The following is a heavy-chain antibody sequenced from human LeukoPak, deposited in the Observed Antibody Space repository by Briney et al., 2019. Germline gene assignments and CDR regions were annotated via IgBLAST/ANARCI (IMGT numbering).Heavy chain of an antibody. J-gene: IGHJ3*02. Sequence: SETLSLTCTVSGGSLSSGDYYWSWIRQPPGTGLEWIGYIYYSGSTYYNPSLKSRVTISVDTSKNQFSLKLSSVTAADTAVYYCAREDYYDSSGYYYSCDAFDIWGQGTMVTVSS. CDR2: IYYSGST. CDR3: AREDYYDSSGYYYSCDAFDI. D-gene: IGHD3-22*01. V-gene: IGHV4-30-4*01. CDR1: GGSLSSGDYY.